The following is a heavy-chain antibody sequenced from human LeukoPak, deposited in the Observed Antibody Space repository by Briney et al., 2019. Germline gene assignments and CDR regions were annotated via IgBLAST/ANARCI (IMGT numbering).Heavy chain of an antibody. CDR3: ATWGIAVAGTFDY. CDR1: GGSISSSY. D-gene: IGHD6-19*01. V-gene: IGHV4-59*08. Sequence: PSETLSLTCTVSGGSISSSYWSWIRQPPGKGLEWIGYIYYSGSTNYNPSFKSRVAISVDTSKNQFSLKLSSVTAADTAVYYCATWGIAVAGTFDYWGQGTLVTVST. CDR2: IYYSGST. J-gene: IGHJ4*02.